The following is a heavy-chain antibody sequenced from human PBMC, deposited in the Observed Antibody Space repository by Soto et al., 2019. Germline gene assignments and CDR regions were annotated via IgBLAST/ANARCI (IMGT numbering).Heavy chain of an antibody. D-gene: IGHD5-12*01. Sequence: ASVKVSCKASGYTFTSYGISWVRQAPGQGLESMGWISAYNGNTNYAQKLQGRVTMTTDTSTSTAYMELTSLRSDDTAVYYCAGPPTLTICERYYYGMHLCGQGPTVTVS. CDR1: GYTFTSYG. V-gene: IGHV1-18*04. J-gene: IGHJ6*02. CDR3: AGPPTLTICERYYYGMHL. CDR2: ISAYNGNT.